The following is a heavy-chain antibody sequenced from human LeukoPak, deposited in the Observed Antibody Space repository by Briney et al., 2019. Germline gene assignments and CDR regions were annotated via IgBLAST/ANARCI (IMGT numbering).Heavy chain of an antibody. Sequence: KASETLSLTCAVYGGSFSGYYWSWIRQPPGKGLEWIGEINHSGSTNYDPSLKSRVTISVDTSKNQFSLKLSSVTAADTAVYYCARVRCSGGSCALGYYGMDVWGQGTTVTVSS. J-gene: IGHJ6*02. CDR2: INHSGST. CDR1: GGSFSGYY. V-gene: IGHV4-34*01. CDR3: ARVRCSGGSCALGYYGMDV. D-gene: IGHD2-15*01.